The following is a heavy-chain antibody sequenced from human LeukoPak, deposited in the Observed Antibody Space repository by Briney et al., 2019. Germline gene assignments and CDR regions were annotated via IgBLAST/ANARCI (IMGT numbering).Heavy chain of an antibody. Sequence: TGGSLRLSCAASGFTFSSYSMNWVRQAPGRGLEWVSSIRFTGSYIYYADSVKGRFTISRDNAKNSLYLQMNSLRAEDTAIYYCTRVGYIDEGIDYWGQGTLVTVSS. J-gene: IGHJ4*02. CDR1: GFTFSSYS. CDR2: IRFTGSYI. D-gene: IGHD5-24*01. V-gene: IGHV3-21*06. CDR3: TRVGYIDEGIDY.